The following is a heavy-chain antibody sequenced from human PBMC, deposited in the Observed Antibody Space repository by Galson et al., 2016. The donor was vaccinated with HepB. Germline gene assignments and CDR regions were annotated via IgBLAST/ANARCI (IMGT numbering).Heavy chain of an antibody. J-gene: IGHJ4*02. Sequence: SLRLSCAASGFTFTYYAMSWVRQAPGKGLEWVSGISGSGGSTYYAGSVKGRFTISRDISQNTLYLQMNSLRAEDTAVYYCAKADIVVVLGTTSPFDYWGQGTLVTVSS. CDR1: GFTFTYYA. CDR2: ISGSGGST. D-gene: IGHD2-15*01. CDR3: AKADIVVVLGTTSPFDY. V-gene: IGHV3-23*01.